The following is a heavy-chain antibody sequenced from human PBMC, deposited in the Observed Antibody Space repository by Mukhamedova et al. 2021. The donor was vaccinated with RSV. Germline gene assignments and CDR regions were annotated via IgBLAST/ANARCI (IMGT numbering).Heavy chain of an antibody. CDR2: ISYDGSNK. V-gene: IGHV3-30-3*01. J-gene: IGHJ4*02. D-gene: IGHD6-19*01. Sequence: MGWVRQAPGKGLEWVAVISYDGSNKYYADSVKGRFTISRDNSKNTLYLQMNSLRAEDTAVYYCASAYSSGWYYFDYWGQGNLVTVS. CDR3: ASAYSSGWYYFDY.